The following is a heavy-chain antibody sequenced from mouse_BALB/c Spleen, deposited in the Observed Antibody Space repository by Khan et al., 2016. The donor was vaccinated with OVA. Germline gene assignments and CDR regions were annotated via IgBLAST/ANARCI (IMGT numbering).Heavy chain of an antibody. CDR3: ARPPYFSYVMGY. D-gene: IGHD2-10*01. J-gene: IGHJ4*01. CDR2: INTYTGEP. V-gene: IGHV9-3-1*01. Sequence: QIQLVQSGPELKKPGETVKISCKASGYTFTIYGMNWVKQAPGRGLKWMGWINTYTGEPTYADDFKGRFVFSLETSASTAYLQINNLKNEDTATYFCARPPYFSYVMGYWGQGTSVTVSS. CDR1: GYTFTIYG.